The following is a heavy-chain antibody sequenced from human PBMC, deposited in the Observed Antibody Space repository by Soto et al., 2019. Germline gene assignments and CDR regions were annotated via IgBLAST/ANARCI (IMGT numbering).Heavy chain of an antibody. D-gene: IGHD3-3*01. J-gene: IGHJ6*02. V-gene: IGHV3-53*01. CDR1: GFTVSSNY. CDR2: IYSGGST. Sequence: GGSLRLSCAASGFTVSSNYMSWVRQAPGKGLEWVSVIYSGGSTYYADSVKGRFTISRDNSKNTLYLQMNSLRAEDTAVYYCARDDFWSGKGGMDVWGQGTTVTVSS. CDR3: ARDDFWSGKGGMDV.